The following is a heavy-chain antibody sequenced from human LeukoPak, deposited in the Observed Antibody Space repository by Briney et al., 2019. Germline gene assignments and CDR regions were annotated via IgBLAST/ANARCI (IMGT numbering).Heavy chain of an antibody. Sequence: SETLSLTCTVSGGSISSYYWGWIRQPPGKGLEWIGSIYYSGSTYYNPSLKSRVTISVDTSKNQFSLKLSSVTAADTAVYYCATVRGVIGEFDPWGQGTLVTVSS. CDR3: ATVRGVIGEFDP. J-gene: IGHJ5*02. V-gene: IGHV4-39*07. CDR1: GGSISSYY. D-gene: IGHD3-10*01. CDR2: IYYSGST.